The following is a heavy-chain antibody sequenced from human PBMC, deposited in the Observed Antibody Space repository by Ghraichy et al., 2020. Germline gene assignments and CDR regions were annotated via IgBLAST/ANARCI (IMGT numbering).Heavy chain of an antibody. CDR2: VSNSGST. CDR1: GGSISSFTSY. Sequence: SETLSLTCTVSGGSISSFTSYWGWIRQPPGKGLEWIGSVSNSGSTYYNSSLKSRVTISVDTSKNQFSLNLSSVTAADTAVYYCARRGYGNAFDIWGQGALVPVSS. D-gene: IGHD5-12*01. V-gene: IGHV4-39*01. J-gene: IGHJ3*02. CDR3: ARRGYGNAFDI.